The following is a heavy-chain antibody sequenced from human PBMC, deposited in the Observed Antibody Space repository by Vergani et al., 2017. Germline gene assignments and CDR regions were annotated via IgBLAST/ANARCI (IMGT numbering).Heavy chain of an antibody. CDR3: AGEQGGFALAPPPMENGFDP. CDR1: GGTFSSYA. J-gene: IGHJ5*02. CDR2: IIPIFGTA. Sequence: QVQLVQSGAEVKKPGSSVKVSCKASGGTFSSYAISWVRQAPGQGLEWMGRIIPIFGTANYAQKFQGRVTITADESTSTAYMELSSLRSEDTAVDYCAGEQGGFALAPPPMENGFDPWGQGTLVTVSS. D-gene: IGHD3-16*01. V-gene: IGHV1-69*13.